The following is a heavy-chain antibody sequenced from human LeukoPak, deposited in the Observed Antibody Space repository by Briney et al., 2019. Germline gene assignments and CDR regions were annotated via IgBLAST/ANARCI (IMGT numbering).Heavy chain of an antibody. Sequence: GGSLRLSCAGSGFTFNSHWMNWVRQAPGKGLEWVANIDQGGSKKYYVDSVKGRFTISRDNSKNTLYLQMNSLRAEDKPIYYCARDGDSNWYFDLWGRGTLVTVSS. CDR1: GFTFNSHW. J-gene: IGHJ2*01. D-gene: IGHD4-11*01. CDR3: ARDGDSNWYFDL. V-gene: IGHV3-7*01. CDR2: IDQGGSKK.